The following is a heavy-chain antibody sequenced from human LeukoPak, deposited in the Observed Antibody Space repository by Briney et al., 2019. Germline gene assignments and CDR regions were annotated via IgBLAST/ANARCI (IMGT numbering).Heavy chain of an antibody. J-gene: IGHJ6*03. Sequence: PSETLSLTCTVSGYSINSGYYWGWIRQPPGKGLEWIGSIYHSGSTYYNPSLKSRVTISVDTSKNQFSLKLSSVTAADTAVYYCARAVYYYYYMDVWGKGTTVTVSS. CDR1: GYSINSGYY. CDR3: ARAVYYYYYMDV. CDR2: IYHSGST. D-gene: IGHD6-19*01. V-gene: IGHV4-38-2*02.